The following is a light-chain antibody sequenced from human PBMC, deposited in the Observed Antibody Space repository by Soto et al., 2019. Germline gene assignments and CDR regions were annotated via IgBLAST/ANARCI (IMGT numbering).Light chain of an antibody. Sequence: EIVLTQSPATLSLSPGERVTLSCRASQSVSSYLAWYQQKPGQAPRLLIHNASNRATGIPARFSGSGSGTDFTLTIRSLEPEDFAVYYCQQRSNWPLTFGGGTKVDI. CDR3: QQRSNWPLT. CDR2: NAS. J-gene: IGKJ4*01. V-gene: IGKV3-11*01. CDR1: QSVSSY.